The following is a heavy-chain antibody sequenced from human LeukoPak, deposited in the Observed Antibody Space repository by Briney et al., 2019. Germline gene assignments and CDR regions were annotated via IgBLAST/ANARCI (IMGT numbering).Heavy chain of an antibody. CDR2: IYPGDSET. CDR3: ARQVAVAAWEY. D-gene: IGHD6-19*01. J-gene: IGHJ4*02. Sequence: GESLKIPCKGSGYSFISYWIGWVRQMPGKGLELMGIIYPGDSETRYSPSFQGQVTISADKSISTAYLQWSSLKASDTAMYYCARQVAVAAWEYWGQGTLVTVSS. V-gene: IGHV5-51*01. CDR1: GYSFISYW.